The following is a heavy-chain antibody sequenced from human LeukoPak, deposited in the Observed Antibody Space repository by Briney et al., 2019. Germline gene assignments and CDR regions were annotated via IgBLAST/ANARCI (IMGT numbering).Heavy chain of an antibody. J-gene: IGHJ4*02. Sequence: SETLSLTCTVSGGSISSTVYYWAWIRQPPGKGLEWIGSISYSGSTYYNPSLKSRVTISVDTSKNQFSLKLSSVTAADTAVYYCARGYDSFDYWGQGTLVTVSS. D-gene: IGHD3-22*01. CDR2: ISYSGST. CDR1: GGSISSTVYY. CDR3: ARGYDSFDY. V-gene: IGHV4-39*07.